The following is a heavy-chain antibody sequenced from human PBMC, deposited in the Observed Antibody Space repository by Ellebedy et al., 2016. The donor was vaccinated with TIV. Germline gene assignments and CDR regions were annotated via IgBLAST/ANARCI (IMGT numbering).Heavy chain of an antibody. D-gene: IGHD1-26*01. CDR1: GFTFSSYW. CDR2: IYTDGTST. J-gene: IGHJ3*02. V-gene: IGHV3-74*01. CDR3: TSLTDSVGESAFDI. Sequence: GGSLRLXXAASGFTFSSYWMHWVRQAPGKGLVWVSRIYTDGTSTAYADSVKGRFSISRDNAKNTLYLQMNSLRAEDTAVYYCTSLTDSVGESAFDIWGQGTMVTVSS.